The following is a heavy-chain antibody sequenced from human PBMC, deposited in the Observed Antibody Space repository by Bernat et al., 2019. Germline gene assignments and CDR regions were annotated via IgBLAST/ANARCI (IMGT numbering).Heavy chain of an antibody. CDR3: ARSDFSSSWTNYYSYGMDV. Sequence: EVQLVESGGGLVQPGGSLRLSCAASGFTFSSYWMHWVRQAPGKGLVWVSRINSDGSSTSYADSVKGRFTISRDNAKNTLYLQMNSLRAEDTAVYYCARSDFSSSWTNYYSYGMDVWGQGTTVTVSS. CDR1: GFTFSSYW. CDR2: INSDGSST. J-gene: IGHJ6*02. D-gene: IGHD6-13*01. V-gene: IGHV3-74*01.